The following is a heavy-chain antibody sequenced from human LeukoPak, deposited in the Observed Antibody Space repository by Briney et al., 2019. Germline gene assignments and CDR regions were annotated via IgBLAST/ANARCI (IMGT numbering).Heavy chain of an antibody. D-gene: IGHD6-13*01. CDR3: ARGPPDSSSSDY. J-gene: IGHJ4*02. V-gene: IGHV1-8*01. Sequence: ASLKVSCKTSGDTFTRYDINWGRQATGQGVEWRGWMNPNSGTTGYAQTFQGRVTMTRNTSISTAYMELSRLRSEDTAVYYCARGPPDSSSSDYWGQGTLVTVSS. CDR2: MNPNSGTT. CDR1: GDTFTRYD.